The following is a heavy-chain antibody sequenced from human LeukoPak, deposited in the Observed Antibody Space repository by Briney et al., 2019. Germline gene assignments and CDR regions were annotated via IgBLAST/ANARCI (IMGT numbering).Heavy chain of an antibody. CDR1: GYTFTSYA. J-gene: IGHJ4*02. CDR2: ININTGNP. V-gene: IGHV7-4-1*02. D-gene: IGHD6-13*01. Sequence: GASVTVSCKASGYTFTSYAMNWVRQAPGQGLEWMGWININTGNPTYAQGFTGRFVFSLDTSVSTAYLQINSLKAEDTAVYYCTSAAGTFDYWGQGTLVTVSS. CDR3: TSAAGTFDY.